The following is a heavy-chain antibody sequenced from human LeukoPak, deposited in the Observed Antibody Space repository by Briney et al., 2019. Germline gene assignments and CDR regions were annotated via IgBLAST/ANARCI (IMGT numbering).Heavy chain of an antibody. J-gene: IGHJ4*02. D-gene: IGHD7-27*01. CDR1: GNSFTTYW. V-gene: IGHV5-51*01. CDR2: IYPGDSDT. CDR3: ARGPHSWGFFDY. Sequence: GESLKISCKGSGNSFTTYWIAWVRQMPGRGLEWMGIIYPGDSDTRYSPSFQGQVTISADKSISTAYLQWSSLKASDTAMYYCARGPHSWGFFDYWGQGTLVTVSS.